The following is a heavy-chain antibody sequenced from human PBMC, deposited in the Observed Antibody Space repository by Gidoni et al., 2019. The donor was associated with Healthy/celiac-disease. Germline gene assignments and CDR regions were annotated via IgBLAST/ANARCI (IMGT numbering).Heavy chain of an antibody. CDR2: ISGSGGST. CDR1: GFTFSSYA. V-gene: IGHV3-23*01. Sequence: EVQLLESGGGLVQPGGSLRLSCAASGFTFSSYAMSWVRQAPGKGLEWVSAISGSGGSTYYADSVKGRFTISRDNSKNTLYLQMNSLRAEDTAVYYCAKGAYSSRQIKTYYYYYMDVWGKGTTVTVSS. J-gene: IGHJ6*03. D-gene: IGHD6-13*01. CDR3: AKGAYSSRQIKTYYYYYMDV.